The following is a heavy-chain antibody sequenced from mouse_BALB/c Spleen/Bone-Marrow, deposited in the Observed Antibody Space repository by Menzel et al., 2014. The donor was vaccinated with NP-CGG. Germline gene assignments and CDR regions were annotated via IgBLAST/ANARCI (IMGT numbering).Heavy chain of an antibody. CDR3: ARSRGYYVDY. Sequence: QVQLQQSGAELVRPGSSVKISCKASGYAFSSYWMNWVKQRPGQGLEWIGQIYPGGGDTNYNGKFKGKATLTADKSSSTAYMQLSSLTSEDSAVYFCARSRGYYVDYWGQGTTLTVSS. V-gene: IGHV1-80*01. J-gene: IGHJ2*01. CDR2: IYPGGGDT. CDR1: GYAFSSYW.